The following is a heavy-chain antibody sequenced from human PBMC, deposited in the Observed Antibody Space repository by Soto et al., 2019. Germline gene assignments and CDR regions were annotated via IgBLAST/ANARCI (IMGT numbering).Heavy chain of an antibody. CDR3: AKGRYDQQDGFNMDY. CDR1: GFTFSSYG. CDR2: ISYDGSNK. Sequence: PGGSLRLSCAASGFTFSSYGMHWVRQAPGKGLEWVAVISYDGSNKYYADSVKGRFTISRDNSKNTLYLQMNSLRAEDTAVYYCAKGRYDQQDGFNMDYWGQGTLVTVSS. V-gene: IGHV3-30*18. J-gene: IGHJ4*02. D-gene: IGHD3-10*01.